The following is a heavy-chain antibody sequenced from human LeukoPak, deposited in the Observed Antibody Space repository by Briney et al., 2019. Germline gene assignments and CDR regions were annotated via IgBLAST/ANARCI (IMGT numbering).Heavy chain of an antibody. CDR2: ISHDGSES. Sequence: SGGSLRLSCAASGSTFSSHAMVWVRQAPGKGLEWVSFISHDGSESFHTESVKGRFTISRDNFKNTVDLQVSGLKEEDTAVYYCARDWGQRGVGATLANWGQGTLVIVSS. D-gene: IGHD1-26*01. J-gene: IGHJ4*02. CDR3: ARDWGQRGVGATLAN. CDR1: GSTFSSHA. V-gene: IGHV3-30-3*01.